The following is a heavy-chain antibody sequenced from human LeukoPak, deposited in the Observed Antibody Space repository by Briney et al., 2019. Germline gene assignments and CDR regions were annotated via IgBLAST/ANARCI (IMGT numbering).Heavy chain of an antibody. D-gene: IGHD6-25*01. Sequence: GGSLRLSCAASGFTFSSYEMNWVRQAPGRGLEWVANINQDGSKTHYVDSVKGRFTISRDNAKNSLHLQMNSLRGEDTAVYYCFGSGDLGWGQGTRVTVSS. J-gene: IGHJ4*02. CDR2: INQDGSKT. CDR3: FGSGDLG. V-gene: IGHV3-7*01. CDR1: GFTFSSYE.